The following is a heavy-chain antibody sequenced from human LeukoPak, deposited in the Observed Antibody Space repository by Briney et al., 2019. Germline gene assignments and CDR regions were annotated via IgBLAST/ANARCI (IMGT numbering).Heavy chain of an antibody. CDR2: ISGSGGST. J-gene: IGHJ4*02. V-gene: IGHV3-23*01. D-gene: IGHD6-19*01. CDR3: ARDLGSYSSGWYMGFDY. CDR1: GFTFSSYA. Sequence: GGSLRLSCAASGFTFSSYAMSWVRQAPGKGLEWVSAISGSGGSTYYADSVKGRFTISRDNSKNTLYLQMNSLRAEDTAIYYCARDLGSYSSGWYMGFDYWGQGTLVTVSS.